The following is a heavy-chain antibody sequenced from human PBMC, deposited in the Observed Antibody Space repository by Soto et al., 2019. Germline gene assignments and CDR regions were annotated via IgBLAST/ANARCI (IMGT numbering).Heavy chain of an antibody. D-gene: IGHD3-22*01. CDR1: GGSINNSHW. CDR2: IYHDEST. CDR3: ARNREDGSGYSVRFDY. V-gene: IGHV4-4*02. Sequence: QVQLQESGPGLVKPSGTLSLTCAVSGGSINNSHWWSWVRQPPGKGLEWIGEIYHDESTNYNPSLXSXAXIXVDKSKNRFSLKVTSVTAADTAVYYCARNREDGSGYSVRFDYWGLGTLVTVSS. J-gene: IGHJ4*02.